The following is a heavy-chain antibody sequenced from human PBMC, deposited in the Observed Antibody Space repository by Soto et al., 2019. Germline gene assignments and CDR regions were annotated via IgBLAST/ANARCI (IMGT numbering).Heavy chain of an antibody. CDR3: VRGTPTPGLDI. D-gene: IGHD1-1*01. CDR2: IKEDGSER. J-gene: IGHJ6*02. CDR1: GFSFGTYW. V-gene: IGHV3-7*03. Sequence: GGSLRLSCAVSGFSFGTYWMSWVRQAPGKGLEWLASIKEDGSERYYLDSVKGRFTISRDNAKDSLSLQMNSLRVGDTATYYCVRGTPTPGLDIWGRGTTVTVSS.